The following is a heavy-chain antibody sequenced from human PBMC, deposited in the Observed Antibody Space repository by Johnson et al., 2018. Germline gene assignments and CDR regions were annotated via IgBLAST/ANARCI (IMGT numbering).Heavy chain of an antibody. CDR2: INSDGSTT. Sequence: VQLLETGGGLVQPGGSXRLSCAASGFTFTSHWMHWVRQGPGKGLVWVSRINSDGSTTNYADSVKGRFTISRDNAKDTLFLQMNSLRAEDTAVYYCARGFDTNAFDIWGQGTMVTVSS. J-gene: IGHJ3*02. CDR1: GFTFTSHW. CDR3: ARGFDTNAFDI. V-gene: IGHV3-74*02. D-gene: IGHD1-26*01.